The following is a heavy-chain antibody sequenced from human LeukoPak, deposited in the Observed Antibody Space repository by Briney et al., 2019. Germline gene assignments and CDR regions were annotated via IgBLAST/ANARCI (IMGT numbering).Heavy chain of an antibody. CDR3: AGGGAKTPFDY. CDR1: GFTVSSNY. Sequence: SGGSLRLSCAASGFTVSSNYMSWVRQAPGKGLEWVSVIYSGGSTYYSDYVKGRFTISRDNSKNTLYLQMNSLRAEDPAVYYCAGGGAKTPFDYWGQGTLVTVSS. J-gene: IGHJ4*02. D-gene: IGHD3-16*01. CDR2: IYSGGST. V-gene: IGHV3-53*01.